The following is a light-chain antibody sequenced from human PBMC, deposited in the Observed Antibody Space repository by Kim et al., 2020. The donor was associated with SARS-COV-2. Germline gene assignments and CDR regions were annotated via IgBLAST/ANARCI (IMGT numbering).Light chain of an antibody. CDR2: GEN. V-gene: IGLV3-19*01. Sequence: SSELTQDPAVSVALGQTVKITCQGDRIKRYFPNWYQQKPGQAPVLVIYGENNRPSGIPHRFSGSSSGTTASLTITGAQAEDEADYYCNSRDSSGHPFVFGTGTKVTVL. CDR1: RIKRYF. CDR3: NSRDSSGHPFV. J-gene: IGLJ1*01.